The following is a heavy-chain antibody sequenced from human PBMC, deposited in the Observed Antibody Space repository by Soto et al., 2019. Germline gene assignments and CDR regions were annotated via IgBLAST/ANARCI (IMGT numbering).Heavy chain of an antibody. J-gene: IGHJ5*02. CDR2: IYYSGST. CDR1: GGSISSSRSY. Sequence: SETLSLTCNVSGGSISSSRSYWAWFRQPPGKELEWIANIYYSGSTYYNPSLKSRVTISVDTSKNQFSLKLSSVTAADTAVYYCARRKVGITIFGVVTNWFDPWGQGTLVTVSS. D-gene: IGHD3-3*01. CDR3: ARRKVGITIFGVVTNWFDP. V-gene: IGHV4-39*01.